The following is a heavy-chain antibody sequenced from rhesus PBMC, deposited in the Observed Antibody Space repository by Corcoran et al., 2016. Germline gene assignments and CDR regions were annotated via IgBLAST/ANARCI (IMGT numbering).Heavy chain of an antibody. CDR1: GGSFSSYW. D-gene: IGHD3-9*01. CDR2: INGNSGRP. Sequence: QVQLQESGPGLVKPSETLSLTCAVSGGSFSSYWWSWIRQPPGKGLEWIGEINGNSGRPNYNPSIKSRITISKDASKNQFALKLSSVTAADTAVYYCARLGEDDYGYYYTSFDYWGQGVLVTVSS. CDR3: ARLGEDDYGYYYTSFDY. J-gene: IGHJ4*01. V-gene: IGHV4-80*01.